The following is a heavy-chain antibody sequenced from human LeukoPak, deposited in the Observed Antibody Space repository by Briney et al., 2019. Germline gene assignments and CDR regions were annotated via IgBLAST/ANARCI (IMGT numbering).Heavy chain of an antibody. V-gene: IGHV3-30-3*01. CDR2: ISYDGSEK. CDR3: AREGSSGYYPS. CDR1: GFTFCSYP. Sequence: GGSLRLSCAASGFTFCSYPMHWVRQAPGKGREGVAVISYDGSEKHYADPVKGRFTISRDNSKNTLYLQMNSLRAEDTAVYYCAREGSSGYYPSWGQGILVTVSS. D-gene: IGHD3-22*01. J-gene: IGHJ4*02.